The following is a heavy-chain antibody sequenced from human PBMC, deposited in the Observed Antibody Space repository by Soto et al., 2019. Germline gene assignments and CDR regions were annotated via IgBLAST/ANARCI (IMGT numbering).Heavy chain of an antibody. CDR2: INHSGST. CDR1: GGSFRGYY. Sequence: QVQLQQWGAGLLKPSETLSLTCAVYGGSFRGYYWSWIRQPPGKGLEWIGEINHSGSTNYNPSLTSRVTISVDTSKTQGAPELSSGTDAGTAVYYCARGAVRRSGITHSFRYWGQGTLVTVSS. CDR3: ARGAVRRSGITHSFRY. V-gene: IGHV4-34*01. D-gene: IGHD6-19*01. J-gene: IGHJ4*02.